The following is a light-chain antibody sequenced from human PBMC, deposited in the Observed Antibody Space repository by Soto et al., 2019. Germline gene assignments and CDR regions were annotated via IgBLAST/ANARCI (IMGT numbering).Light chain of an antibody. J-gene: IGLJ1*01. Sequence: QSVLTQPPSASGSPGQSVTISCTGTNMDVGGYNYVAWYQQHPGTAPKVIIYEVTKRPSGVPNRFVGSKSGNTASLTISGLQVEDEADYFCSSYASNTILVVFGTGTKLTVL. CDR3: SSYASNTILVV. CDR2: EVT. V-gene: IGLV2-8*01. CDR1: NMDVGGYNY.